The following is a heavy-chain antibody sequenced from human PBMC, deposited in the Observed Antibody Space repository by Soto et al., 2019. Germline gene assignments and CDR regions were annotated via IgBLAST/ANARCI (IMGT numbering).Heavy chain of an antibody. CDR3: ARAERSGHYDTTYYVDY. D-gene: IGHD3-3*01. V-gene: IGHV3-33*01. CDR2: IWYDGSNK. J-gene: IGHJ4*02. CDR1: GFTFSRYG. Sequence: QVQLVESGGGVVQPGRSLRLSCAASGFTFSRYGMHWVRQAPGQGLEWVAVIWYDGSNKYYADCMKGRFTISSDNSKNTLYLQRNSLRAEDTAGYYWARAERSGHYDTTYYVDYWGQGTRVTVSS.